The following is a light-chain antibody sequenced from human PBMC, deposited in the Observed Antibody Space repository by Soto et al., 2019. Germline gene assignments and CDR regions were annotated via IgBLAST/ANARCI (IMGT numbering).Light chain of an antibody. CDR1: SSNIGAGYD. J-gene: IGLJ1*01. CDR2: GHT. V-gene: IGLV1-40*01. CDR3: QSYDRSLSGCV. Sequence: QSVRTQPPSVSGAPGQRVTISWTVSSSNIGAGYDVHWYQQLPGTAPKLLIYGHTNRPSGVPDRFSGSKSGSSASLAITGLQAEDEADYYCQSYDRSLSGCVFGTGTKVTVL.